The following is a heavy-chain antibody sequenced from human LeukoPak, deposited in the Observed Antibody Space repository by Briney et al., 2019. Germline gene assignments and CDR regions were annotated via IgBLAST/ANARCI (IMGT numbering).Heavy chain of an antibody. CDR3: AKDLFSSGDSYYFDY. CDR1: GFTFSSYW. J-gene: IGHJ4*02. CDR2: INTDGSST. D-gene: IGHD6-25*01. Sequence: PGGSLRLSCAASGFTFSSYWMHWVRQAPGKGLVWVSRINTDGSSTSYADSVKGRFTISRDNSKNTLYLQMNSLRAEDTAVYYCAKDLFSSGDSYYFDYWGQGTLVTVSS. V-gene: IGHV3-74*01.